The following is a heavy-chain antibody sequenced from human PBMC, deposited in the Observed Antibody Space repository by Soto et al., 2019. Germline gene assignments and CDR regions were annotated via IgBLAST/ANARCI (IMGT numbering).Heavy chain of an antibody. J-gene: IGHJ5*01. V-gene: IGHV4-31*03. CDR1: GGSISSGGYY. CDR2: IYYSGST. D-gene: IGHD6-6*01. CDR3: ARAGSSPPGNWFDS. Sequence: PSETLSLTCTVSGGSISSGGYYWNWIRQHPGKGLEWIGYIYYSGSTYYNPSLKSRVTISVDTSKNQFSLKLSSVTAADTAVYYCARAGSSPPGNWFDSWGQGTLVTVSS.